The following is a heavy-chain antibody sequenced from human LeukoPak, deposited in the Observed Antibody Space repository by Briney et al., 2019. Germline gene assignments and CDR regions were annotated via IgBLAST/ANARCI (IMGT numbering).Heavy chain of an antibody. D-gene: IGHD3-9*01. Sequence: GASVKASCKASGYTFTGYYMHWVRQAPGQGLEWMGWINPNSGGTNYAQKLQGRVTMTRDTSISTAYMELSRLRSDDTAVYYCARPLDSDYYYHMDVWGKGTTVAVSS. J-gene: IGHJ6*03. CDR3: ARPLDSDYYYHMDV. CDR1: GYTFTGYY. CDR2: INPNSGGT. V-gene: IGHV1-2*02.